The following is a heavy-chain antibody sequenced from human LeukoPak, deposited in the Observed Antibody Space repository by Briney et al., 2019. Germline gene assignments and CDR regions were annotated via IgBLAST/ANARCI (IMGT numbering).Heavy chain of an antibody. CDR1: GYTFTSYG. Sequence: ASVKVSCKASGYTFTSYGISWVRQAPGQGLEWMGWISAYNGNTHYAQKLQGRVTMTTDTSTSTAYMELRSLRSDDTAVYYCARGYSGYELYYYYYYMDVWGKGTTVTVSS. CDR3: ARGYSGYELYYYYYYMDV. V-gene: IGHV1-18*01. D-gene: IGHD5-12*01. J-gene: IGHJ6*03. CDR2: ISAYNGNT.